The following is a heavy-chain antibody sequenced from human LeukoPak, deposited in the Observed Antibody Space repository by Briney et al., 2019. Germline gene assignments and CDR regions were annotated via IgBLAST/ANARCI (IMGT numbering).Heavy chain of an antibody. J-gene: IGHJ5*02. CDR1: GYSFTDYY. Sequence: TSVKVSCKTSGYSFTDYYIHWARQAPGQGLEWMGWINTKSGRTSSARKFQGRVTMTRDPSITTVYMDMAWLTSDDTAIYFCARADFIDAGPYLIGPWGQGTLVTVSS. D-gene: IGHD3-3*01. CDR3: ARADFIDAGPYLIGP. CDR2: INTKSGRT. V-gene: IGHV1-2*02.